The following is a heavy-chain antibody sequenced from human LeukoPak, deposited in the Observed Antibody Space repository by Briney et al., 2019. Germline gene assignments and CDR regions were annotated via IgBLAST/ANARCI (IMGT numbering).Heavy chain of an antibody. CDR1: GYTFTSYG. J-gene: IGHJ6*02. V-gene: IGHV1-18*01. D-gene: IGHD3-10*01. Sequence: ASVKVSCKASGYTFTSYGISWVRQAPGQGLEWMGWISAYNGNTNYAQKLQGRVTMTTDTSTSTAYMELRSLRSDDTAVYYCARDYGSGSYYNGHYYFYYGMDVWGQGTTVIVSS. CDR3: ARDYGSGSYYNGHYYFYYGMDV. CDR2: ISAYNGNT.